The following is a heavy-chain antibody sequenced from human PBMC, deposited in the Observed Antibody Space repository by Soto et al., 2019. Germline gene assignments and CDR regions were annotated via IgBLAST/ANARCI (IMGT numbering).Heavy chain of an antibody. CDR1: SDSMNSGGYY. Sequence: SETLSLTCSVSSDSMNSGGYYWSWIRQHPGKGLEWIGYIYSNGDTYYNPSLKSRVTISVDTSKNQFSLNLTSVTAADTAVYYCARRGGSSSGYYYYAMDVWGQGSTVTVSS. D-gene: IGHD6-6*01. V-gene: IGHV4-31*03. CDR3: ARRGGSSSGYYYYAMDV. CDR2: IYSNGDT. J-gene: IGHJ6*02.